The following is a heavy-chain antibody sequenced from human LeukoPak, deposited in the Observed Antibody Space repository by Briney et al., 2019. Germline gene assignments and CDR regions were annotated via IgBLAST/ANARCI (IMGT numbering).Heavy chain of an antibody. Sequence: GGSLRLSCAASGFTFSSYEMNWVRQAPGKGLEWVSYISSSGSTIYYADSVKGRFTISRDNAKSSLYLQMNSLRAEDTAVYYCARDGITMVRGVMDYWGQGTLVTVSS. J-gene: IGHJ4*02. D-gene: IGHD3-10*01. CDR1: GFTFSSYE. CDR3: ARDGITMVRGVMDY. V-gene: IGHV3-48*03. CDR2: ISSSGSTI.